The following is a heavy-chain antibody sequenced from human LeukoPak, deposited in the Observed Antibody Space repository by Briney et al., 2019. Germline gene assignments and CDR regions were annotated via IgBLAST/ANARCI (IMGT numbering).Heavy chain of an antibody. V-gene: IGHV4-4*07. Sequence: SETLSLTCTVSGGSISSYYWSWIRQPAGKGLEWIGHIFTSGNTNYNPSLKSRVTISVDTSKNQFSLKLSSVTAADTAVYYCARGGYGSGWDYMDVWGKGTTVTVSS. J-gene: IGHJ6*03. CDR3: ARGGYGSGWDYMDV. CDR1: GGSISSYY. D-gene: IGHD3-10*01. CDR2: IFTSGNT.